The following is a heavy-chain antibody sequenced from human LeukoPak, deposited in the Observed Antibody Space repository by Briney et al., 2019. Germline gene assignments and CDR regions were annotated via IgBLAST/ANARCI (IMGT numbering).Heavy chain of an antibody. CDR2: INPNSGGT. J-gene: IGHJ4*02. D-gene: IGHD6-6*01. V-gene: IGHV1-2*02. Sequence: ASVKVSCKASGYTFTGYYMHWVRQAPGQGLEWMGWINPNSGGTNYAQKFQGRVTMTRDTSISTAYMELSRLRSDDTAVYYCARVGGVIAALPDYWGQGTLVTVSP. CDR3: ARVGGVIAALPDY. CDR1: GYTFTGYY.